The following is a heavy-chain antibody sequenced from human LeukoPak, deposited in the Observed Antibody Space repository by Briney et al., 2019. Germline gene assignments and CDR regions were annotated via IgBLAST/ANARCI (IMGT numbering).Heavy chain of an antibody. Sequence: PGGSQRLSCAASGFTFDSYAMSWVRQAPGKGLEWVSGISGSGDSTYYGDSVEGRFTISRDNSKNTLYLQMNSLRAEDTAVYYCAKDDSSTIMGWFDPWGQGTLVTVSS. J-gene: IGHJ5*02. CDR2: ISGSGDST. V-gene: IGHV3-23*01. CDR3: AKDDSSTIMGWFDP. CDR1: GFTFDSYA. D-gene: IGHD3-22*01.